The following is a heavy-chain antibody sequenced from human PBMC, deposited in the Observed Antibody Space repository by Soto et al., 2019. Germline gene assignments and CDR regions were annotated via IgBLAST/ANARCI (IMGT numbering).Heavy chain of an antibody. CDR2: INHSGST. Sequence: SETLSLTCAVYGGSFSGYYWSWIRQPPGKGLEWIGEINHSGSTNYNPSLKSRVTISVDTSKNQFSLKLSSVTAADTAVYYCARVRITMVRAIYGMEVWGQGTTVTVSS. CDR3: ARVRITMVRAIYGMEV. D-gene: IGHD3-10*01. CDR1: GGSFSGYY. V-gene: IGHV4-34*01. J-gene: IGHJ6*02.